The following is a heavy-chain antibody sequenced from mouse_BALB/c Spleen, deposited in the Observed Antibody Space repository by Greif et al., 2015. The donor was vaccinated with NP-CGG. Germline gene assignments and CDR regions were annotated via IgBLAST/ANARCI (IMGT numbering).Heavy chain of an antibody. Sequence: VQLKQSGAELVMPGASVKLSCTASGFNIKDTYMHWVKQRPEQGLEWIGRIDPANGNTKYDPKFQGKATITADTSSNTAYLQLSSLTSEDTAVYYCASDGYYSWFAYWGQGTLVTVSA. D-gene: IGHD2-3*01. V-gene: IGHV14-3*02. CDR2: IDPANGNT. CDR3: ASDGYYSWFAY. J-gene: IGHJ3*01. CDR1: GFNIKDTY.